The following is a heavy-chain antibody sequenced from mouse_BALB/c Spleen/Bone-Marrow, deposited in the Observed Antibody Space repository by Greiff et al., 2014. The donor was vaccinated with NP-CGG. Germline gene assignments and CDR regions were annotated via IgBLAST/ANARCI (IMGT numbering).Heavy chain of an antibody. CDR1: GYTFTSYY. CDR2: IYPGNVNT. Sequence: VQLQQSGPELVKPGASVRISCKASGYTFTSYYIHWVKQRPGQGLEWIGWIYPGNVNTKYNEKFKGKATLTADKSSSTAYMQVSSLTPEDSAVYFCARSYDYDGNYAMDYWGQGTSVTVSS. J-gene: IGHJ4*01. D-gene: IGHD2-4*01. CDR3: ARSYDYDGNYAMDY. V-gene: IGHV1S56*01.